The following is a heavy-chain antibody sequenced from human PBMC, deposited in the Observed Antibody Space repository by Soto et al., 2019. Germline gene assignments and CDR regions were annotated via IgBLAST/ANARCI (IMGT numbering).Heavy chain of an antibody. D-gene: IGHD2-2*01. CDR3: ARDRPNIVVVPAAMRGFDY. CDR1: GFTFSSYG. Sequence: QVQLVESGGGVVQPGRSLRLSCAASGFTFSSYGMHWVRQAPGKGLEWVAVIWYDGSNKYYADSVKGRFTISRDNSKNTLYLQMNSLRAEDTAVYYCARDRPNIVVVPAAMRGFDYWGQGTLVTVSS. CDR2: IWYDGSNK. J-gene: IGHJ4*02. V-gene: IGHV3-33*01.